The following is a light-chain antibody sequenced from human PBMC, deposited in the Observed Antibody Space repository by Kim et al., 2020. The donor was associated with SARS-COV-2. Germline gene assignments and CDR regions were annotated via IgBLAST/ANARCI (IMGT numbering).Light chain of an antibody. CDR1: QMISKY. V-gene: IGKV1-39*01. J-gene: IGKJ5*01. CDR2: DAF. CDR3: QQSFIKPIT. Sequence: DIQMTKSPSSLFASVGDRVTITCRASQMISKYLSWYQQKRPETSPKLLIYDAFSLHAGVSPRFSGSLSGTNFTPTITSLQPEDFATYYCQQSFIKPITFGQGTRLEMK.